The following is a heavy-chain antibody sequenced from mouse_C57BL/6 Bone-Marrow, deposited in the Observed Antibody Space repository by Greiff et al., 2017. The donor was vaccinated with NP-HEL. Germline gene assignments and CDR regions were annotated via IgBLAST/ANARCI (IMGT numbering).Heavy chain of an antibody. CDR1: GYTFTSYW. J-gene: IGHJ4*01. CDR2: IDPSDSYT. V-gene: IGHV1-50*01. Sequence: VQLQQPGAELVKPGASVKLSCKASGYTFTSYWMQWVKQRPGQGLEWIGEIDPSDSYTNYNQKFKGKATLTVDPSSSTAYMPLSSLPSEDSAVYYCARTGTCAMDYWGQGTSVTVSS. D-gene: IGHD4-1*01. CDR3: ARTGTCAMDY.